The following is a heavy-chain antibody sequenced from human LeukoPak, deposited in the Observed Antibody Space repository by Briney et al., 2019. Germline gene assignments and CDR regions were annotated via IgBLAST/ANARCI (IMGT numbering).Heavy chain of an antibody. D-gene: IGHD3-22*01. CDR1: GFTFSSYS. CDR3: AKDPYYYDSSGYKDY. J-gene: IGHJ4*02. Sequence: PGGSLRLSCAASGFTFSSYSMNWVRQAPGKGLEWVSSIDTSSRYIYYGDSVKGRFTISRDNSKNTLYLQMNSLRAEDTAVYYCAKDPYYYDSSGYKDYWGQGTLVTVSS. V-gene: IGHV3-21*04. CDR2: IDTSSRYI.